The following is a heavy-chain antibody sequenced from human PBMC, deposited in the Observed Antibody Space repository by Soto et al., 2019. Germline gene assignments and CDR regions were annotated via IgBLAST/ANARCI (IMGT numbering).Heavy chain of an antibody. CDR2: ISYDGNNE. Sequence: QVQLVESGGGVVQPGRSLRLSCAASGFTFSAYTMHWVRQPPGKGLEWVAVISYDGNNERYTDPVKGRFTVSRDNSKSTLYLQMTSLKSEDTAVYYCARDGYSGRSDGVDIWGQGTMVTVSS. V-gene: IGHV3-30-3*01. D-gene: IGHD1-26*01. J-gene: IGHJ3*02. CDR1: GFTFSAYT. CDR3: ARDGYSGRSDGVDI.